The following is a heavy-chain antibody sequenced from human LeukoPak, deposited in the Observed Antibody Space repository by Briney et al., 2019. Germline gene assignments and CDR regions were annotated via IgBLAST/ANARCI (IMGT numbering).Heavy chain of an antibody. Sequence: GRSLRLSCAASGFTFSSYAMSWVRQAPGKGLEWVSAISGSGGSTYYADSVKGRFTISRDNSKNTLYLQMNSLRAEDTAVYYCAKDTYYYDSSGYPAWGQGTLVTVSS. J-gene: IGHJ5*02. CDR1: GFTFSSYA. D-gene: IGHD3-22*01. CDR3: AKDTYYYDSSGYPA. V-gene: IGHV3-23*01. CDR2: ISGSGGST.